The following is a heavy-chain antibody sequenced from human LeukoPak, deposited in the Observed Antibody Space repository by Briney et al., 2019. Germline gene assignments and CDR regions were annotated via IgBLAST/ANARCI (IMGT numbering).Heavy chain of an antibody. Sequence: ASVKVSCKASGGTFSSYAISWVRQAPGQGLEWMGRIIPILGIANYAQKFQGRVTITADKSTSTAYMELSSLRSEDTAVYYCARDGGLVDTAMVNYYYYYGMDVWGQGTTVTVSS. V-gene: IGHV1-69*04. CDR1: GGTFSSYA. CDR3: ARDGGLVDTAMVNYYYYYGMDV. D-gene: IGHD5-18*01. J-gene: IGHJ6*02. CDR2: IIPILGIA.